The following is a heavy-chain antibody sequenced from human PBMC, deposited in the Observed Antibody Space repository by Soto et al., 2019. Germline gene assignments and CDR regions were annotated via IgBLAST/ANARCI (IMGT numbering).Heavy chain of an antibody. D-gene: IGHD1-1*01. CDR2: ISYSGST. J-gene: IGHJ4*02. Sequence: SETLSLTCTVSGGSISGYYWSWIRQPPGKGLEWIGYISYSGSTSYDPSLKSRISISVDASKNQFSLKLSSVTAADTAVYYCARHRGNERFEYWGQGTLVTVSS. V-gene: IGHV4-59*08. CDR3: ARHRGNERFEY. CDR1: GGSISGYY.